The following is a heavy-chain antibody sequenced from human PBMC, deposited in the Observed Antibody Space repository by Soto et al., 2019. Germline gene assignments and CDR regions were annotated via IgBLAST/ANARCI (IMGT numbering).Heavy chain of an antibody. Sequence: GGSLRLSCAASGFTFSSYSMNWVRQAPGKGLEWVSYISSSSSTIYYADSVKGRFTISRDNAKNSLYLQMNSLRAEDTAVYYCARHTIVRGVIPKTRYNWFDPWGQGTLVTVSS. D-gene: IGHD3-10*01. CDR2: ISSSSSTI. CDR3: ARHTIVRGVIPKTRYNWFDP. V-gene: IGHV3-48*01. CDR1: GFTFSSYS. J-gene: IGHJ5*02.